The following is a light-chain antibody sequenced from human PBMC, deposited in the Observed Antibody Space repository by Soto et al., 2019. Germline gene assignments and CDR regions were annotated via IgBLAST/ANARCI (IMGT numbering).Light chain of an antibody. CDR3: QQYGSSPPT. CDR1: QSVSSNN. CDR2: DAS. Sequence: EIGFSQSPGTLSLSTGERATLSCRASQSVSSNNLAWYQQKLGRAPRLLIYDASSRATGTPDRFSGSGSGTDFTLTINRLEPEDFALYYCQQYGSSPPTFGQGTKVDIK. J-gene: IGKJ1*01. V-gene: IGKV3-20*01.